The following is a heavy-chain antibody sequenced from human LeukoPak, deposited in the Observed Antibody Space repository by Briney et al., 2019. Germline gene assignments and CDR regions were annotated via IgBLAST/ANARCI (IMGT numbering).Heavy chain of an antibody. J-gene: IGHJ3*02. CDR3: AKDLLKFIAAATDAFDI. Sequence: GGSLRLSCAASGFTFSSYAMSWVGQAPGKGLEGGSAISGSGGSTYYADSVKGRFTIPRTNSKKTPTWQMNGLRAEAPAVIYFAKDLLKFIAAATDAFDIWGQGTMVTVSS. CDR1: GFTFSSYA. V-gene: IGHV3-23*01. CDR2: ISGSGGST. D-gene: IGHD6-25*01.